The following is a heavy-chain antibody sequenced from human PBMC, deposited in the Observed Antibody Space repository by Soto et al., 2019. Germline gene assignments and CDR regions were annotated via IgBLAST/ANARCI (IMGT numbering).Heavy chain of an antibody. CDR3: ARDRGWFGEVPFDY. CDR2: INSDGSST. D-gene: IGHD3-10*01. V-gene: IGHV3-74*01. J-gene: IGHJ4*02. Sequence: EVQLVESGGGLVQPGGSLRLSCAASGFTFSSYWMHWVRQAPGKGLVWVSRINSDGSSTSYADAVKGRFTISRDNAKNTLYLQMNSLRAEDTAVYYCARDRGWFGEVPFDYWGQGTLVTVSS. CDR1: GFTFSSYW.